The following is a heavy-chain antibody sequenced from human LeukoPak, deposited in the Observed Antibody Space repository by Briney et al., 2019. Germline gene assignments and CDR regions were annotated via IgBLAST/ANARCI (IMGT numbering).Heavy chain of an antibody. V-gene: IGHV3-74*01. CDR2: INSDGSST. D-gene: IGHD2-2*01. J-gene: IGHJ4*02. Sequence: PGGSLRLSCAASGFTFRSYWMHWVRQAPGKGLVWVSRINSDGSSTSYADSVKGRFTISRDNAKNTLYLQMNSLRAEDTAVYYCAKFNRQYCSSTSCHGGFDYWGQGTLVTVSS. CDR3: AKFNRQYCSSTSCHGGFDY. CDR1: GFTFRSYW.